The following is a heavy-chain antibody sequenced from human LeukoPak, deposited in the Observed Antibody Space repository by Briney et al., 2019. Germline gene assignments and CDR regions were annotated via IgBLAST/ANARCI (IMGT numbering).Heavy chain of an antibody. CDR1: GYTFTNYW. V-gene: IGHV5-51*01. CDR3: ARLIPGYSLFDY. CDR2: IYPSDSDT. Sequence: GASLKISCKGSGYTFTNYWIGWVRPLPGKGLEWMGSIYPSDSDTKYSPSFQGQVTISADKSITTAYLQWSSLKASDSAMYYCARLIPGYSLFDYWGQGTLVTVSS. J-gene: IGHJ4*02. D-gene: IGHD5-18*01.